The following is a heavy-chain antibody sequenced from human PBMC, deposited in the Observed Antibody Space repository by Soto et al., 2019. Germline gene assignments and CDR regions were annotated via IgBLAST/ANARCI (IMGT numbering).Heavy chain of an antibody. CDR1: GGTFSSYA. CDR3: ARVRLGAPTRYFDY. V-gene: IGHV1-69*13. D-gene: IGHD1-26*01. CDR2: IIPIFGTA. Sequence: SVKVSCKASGGTFSSYAISWVRQAPGQGLEWMGGIIPIFGTANYAQKFQGRVTITADESTSTAYMELSSLRSEDTAVYYCARVRLGAPTRYFDYWGQGTLVTVSS. J-gene: IGHJ4*02.